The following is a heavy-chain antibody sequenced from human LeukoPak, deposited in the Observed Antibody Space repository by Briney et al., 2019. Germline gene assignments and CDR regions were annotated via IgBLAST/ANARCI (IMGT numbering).Heavy chain of an antibody. CDR2: ISGGGGST. V-gene: IGHV3-23*01. CDR3: ATEVYYYDSSGYSFDY. D-gene: IGHD3-22*01. Sequence: PGGSLRLSCAASGFTFSSYALSWVRQAPGKGLEWVSAISGGGGSTYYADSVKGRFTISRDNSKNTLYLQMNSLRAEDTAVYYCATEVYYYDSSGYSFDYWGQGTLVTVSS. J-gene: IGHJ4*02. CDR1: GFTFSSYA.